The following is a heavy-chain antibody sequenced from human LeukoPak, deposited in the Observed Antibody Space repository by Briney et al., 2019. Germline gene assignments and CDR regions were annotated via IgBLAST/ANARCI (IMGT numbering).Heavy chain of an antibody. D-gene: IGHD7-27*01. J-gene: IGHJ4*02. Sequence: GGSLRLSCVVSGFTVSSNYMSWVRQAPGKGLEWVSIIYSGDNTYYADSVKGRFTISRDNSKNTLYLQMNSLRAEDTAVYYCARSNWGSSDYWGQGTLVTVSS. CDR1: GFTVSSNY. V-gene: IGHV3-53*01. CDR2: IYSGDNT. CDR3: ARSNWGSSDY.